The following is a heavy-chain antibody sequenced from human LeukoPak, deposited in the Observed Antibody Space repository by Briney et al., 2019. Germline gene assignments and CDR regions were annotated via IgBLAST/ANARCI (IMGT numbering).Heavy chain of an antibody. V-gene: IGHV3-30-3*01. D-gene: IGHD3-10*01. CDR1: GFTFSSYA. Sequence: PGRSLRLSCAASGFTFSSYAMHWVRQAPGKGLEWVAVVVYDGNKEYYADSVKGRFTISRDNSKNTLYLQMNSLRAEDTAVYYCARLPTYYYGSGSYYSDYWGQGTLVTVSS. CDR2: VVYDGNKE. CDR3: ARLPTYYYGSGSYYSDY. J-gene: IGHJ4*02.